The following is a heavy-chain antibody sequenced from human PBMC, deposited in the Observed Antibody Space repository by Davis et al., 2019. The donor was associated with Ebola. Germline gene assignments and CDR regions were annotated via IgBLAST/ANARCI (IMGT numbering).Heavy chain of an antibody. J-gene: IGHJ6*02. Sequence: MPSETLSLTCTVSGGSISSYYWSWIRQPPGKGLEWIGYIYYSGSTNYNPSLKSRVTISVDTSKNQFSLKLSSVTAADTAVYYCARLSIAAAGPRDYYYYGMDVWGQGTTVTVSS. CDR3: ARLSIAAAGPRDYYYYGMDV. D-gene: IGHD6-13*01. V-gene: IGHV4-59*12. CDR2: IYYSGST. CDR1: GGSISSYY.